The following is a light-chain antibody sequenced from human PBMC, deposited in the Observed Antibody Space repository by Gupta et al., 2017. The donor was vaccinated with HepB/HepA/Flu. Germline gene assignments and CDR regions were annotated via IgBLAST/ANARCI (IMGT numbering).Light chain of an antibody. Sequence: QSALTQPASGSGSPGQSITIFCTGTTSDVGGYEYVSWYQKFPGKAPRLIIYDVSNRPSGVFSRFSGSKSGNTASLTISGLRTEDEADYYCSSYTSTSTLEVFGTGTKVTVL. CDR1: TSDVGGYEY. J-gene: IGLJ1*01. CDR3: SSYTSTSTLEV. CDR2: DVS. V-gene: IGLV2-14*03.